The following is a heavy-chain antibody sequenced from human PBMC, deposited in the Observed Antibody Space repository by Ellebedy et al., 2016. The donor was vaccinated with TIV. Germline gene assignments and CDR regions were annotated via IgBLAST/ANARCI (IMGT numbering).Heavy chain of an antibody. J-gene: IGHJ4*02. V-gene: IGHV1-18*01. Sequence: AASVKVSCKASGYTFTSYGISWVRQAPGQGLEWMGWISAYNGNTNYAQKLQGRVTMTTDTSTSTAYMELRSLRSDDTAVYYCARDFYPFVDTAMVPFDYWGQGTLVTVSS. D-gene: IGHD5-18*01. CDR1: GYTFTSYG. CDR3: ARDFYPFVDTAMVPFDY. CDR2: ISAYNGNT.